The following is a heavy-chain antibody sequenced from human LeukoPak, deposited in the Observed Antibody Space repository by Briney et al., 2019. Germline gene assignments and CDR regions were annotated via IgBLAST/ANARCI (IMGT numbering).Heavy chain of an antibody. D-gene: IGHD3-10*01. CDR2: ISGSGGST. CDR1: GFTFSSYA. J-gene: IGHJ6*02. V-gene: IGHV3-23*01. CDR3: AKDLSQILWFGELSYYYYGMDV. Sequence: GGSLRLSCAASGFTFSSYAMSWVRQAPGKGLEWVSAISGSGGSTYYADSVKGRFTISRDNSKNTLYLQMNSLRAEDTAVYYCAKDLSQILWFGELSYYYYGMDVWGQGTTVTVSS.